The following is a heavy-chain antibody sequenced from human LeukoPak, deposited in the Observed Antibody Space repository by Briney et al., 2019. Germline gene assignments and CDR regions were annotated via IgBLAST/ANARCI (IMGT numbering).Heavy chain of an antibody. CDR3: ARDGMQLWLRGYFDL. D-gene: IGHD5-18*01. V-gene: IGHV1-18*01. CDR2: ISTYNDNT. CDR1: GYTFSDYG. Sequence: GASVKVSCKASGYTFSDYGVGWVRQAPGQGLEWMGRISTYNDNTNYAQKFQGRVTVTTDTATNTAYMELRNLTSDDTAVYYCARDGMQLWLRGYFDLWGRGTLVTVSS. J-gene: IGHJ2*01.